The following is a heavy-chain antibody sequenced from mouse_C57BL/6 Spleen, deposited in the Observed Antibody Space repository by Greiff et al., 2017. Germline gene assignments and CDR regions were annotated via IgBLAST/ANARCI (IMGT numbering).Heavy chain of an antibody. CDR2: IHPSDSDT. J-gene: IGHJ2*01. CDR3: AIWATTVVPDY. Sequence: QVQLQQPGAELVKPGASVKVSCKASGYTFTSYWMHWVKQRPGQGLEWIGMIHPSDSDTNYNQKFKGKATLTVDKSSSTAYMQLSSLTSEDSAVYYWAIWATTVVPDYWGQGTTLTVSS. D-gene: IGHD1-1*01. CDR1: GYTFTSYW. V-gene: IGHV1-74*01.